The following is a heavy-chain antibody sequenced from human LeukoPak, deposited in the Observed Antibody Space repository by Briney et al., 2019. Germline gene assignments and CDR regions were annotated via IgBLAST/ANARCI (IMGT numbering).Heavy chain of an antibody. Sequence: SETLSLTCTVSGGSISSSSDYWGWIRQPPGKGLEWIGTIYYSGSTYYKPSLKSRVTLSVDTSKNQFSLRLSSVTAADTALYYCARQGAGGRAFDIWGQRRLVTVSS. D-gene: IGHD1-26*01. V-gene: IGHV4-39*01. CDR1: GGSISSSSDY. CDR3: ARQGAGGRAFDI. CDR2: IYYSGST. J-gene: IGHJ3*02.